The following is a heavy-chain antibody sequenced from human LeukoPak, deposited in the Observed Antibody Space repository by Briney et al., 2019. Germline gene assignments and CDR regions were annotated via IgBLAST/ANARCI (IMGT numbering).Heavy chain of an antibody. V-gene: IGHV3-53*04. CDR1: GFAVSNNY. Sequence: HAGGSLRLSCAASGFAVSNNYMSWVRQAPGKGLEWVSIIYGGGSTYYADSVNGRFTISRHNSKNTLFLQMNSLRTEDTAVYYCARAYDSSGYWPEYFHHWGQSTLVTVSS. D-gene: IGHD3-22*01. CDR2: IYGGGST. J-gene: IGHJ1*01. CDR3: ARAYDSSGYWPEYFHH.